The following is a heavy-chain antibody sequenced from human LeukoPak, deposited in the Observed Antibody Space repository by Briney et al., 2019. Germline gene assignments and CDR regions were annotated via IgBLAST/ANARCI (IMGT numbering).Heavy chain of an antibody. CDR1: GGSFSGYY. Sequence: PSETLSLTCAVSGGSFSGYYWRWIRQPPGKGLEWIGEISHSGGTDYNPSLKSRVTISLDTSRNKFSLLLSSVTAADTAVDYCARGRHWGAGADYWGQGTLVTVSS. J-gene: IGHJ4*02. CDR2: ISHSGGT. D-gene: IGHD7-27*01. CDR3: ARGRHWGAGADY. V-gene: IGHV4-34*01.